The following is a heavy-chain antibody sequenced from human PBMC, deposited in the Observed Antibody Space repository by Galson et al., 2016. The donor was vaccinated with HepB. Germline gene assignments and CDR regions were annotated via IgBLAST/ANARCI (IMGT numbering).Heavy chain of an antibody. CDR1: GLTFSTYS. CDR3: VKGGWGSRCDF. D-gene: IGHD6-13*01. Sequence: SLRLSCAASGLTFSTYSMSWVRQAPGKGLEWVSTITRDGDPLHTDSVKGRFTISRDTSQNTVYLQMASLRAEDTALYYCVKGGWGSRCDFWGQGTLVTVSS. CDR2: ITRDGDP. J-gene: IGHJ4*02. V-gene: IGHV3-23*01.